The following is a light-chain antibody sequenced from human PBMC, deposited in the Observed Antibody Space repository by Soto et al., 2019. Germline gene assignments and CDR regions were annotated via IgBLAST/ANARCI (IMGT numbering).Light chain of an antibody. J-gene: IGLJ2*01. CDR1: SSNIGNND. CDR3: GSWESSLSTGI. CDR2: DNN. V-gene: IGLV1-51*01. Sequence: QSELTQPPSVSAAPGQKVTISCSGSSSNIGNNDVSWYQQLPGTAPKLLIYDNNKRPSGIPDRFSGSKSGTSASLGITGLRTGDEAEYYCGSWESSLSTGIFGGGTKLTVL.